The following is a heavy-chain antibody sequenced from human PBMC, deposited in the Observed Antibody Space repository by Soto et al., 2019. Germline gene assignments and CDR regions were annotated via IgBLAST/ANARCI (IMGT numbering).Heavy chain of an antibody. J-gene: IGHJ4*02. Sequence: PSETLSLTCTVSGGSISSSSYYWGWVRQAPGKGLEWVANIKQDGSEKYYVDSVKGRFTISRDNAKRSLYLQMNNLRAEDTAVYYCTRDGSGYSVYWGLGTLVTVSS. CDR2: IKQDGSEK. CDR3: TRDGSGYSVY. CDR1: GGSISSSSYY. D-gene: IGHD3-3*01. V-gene: IGHV3-7*01.